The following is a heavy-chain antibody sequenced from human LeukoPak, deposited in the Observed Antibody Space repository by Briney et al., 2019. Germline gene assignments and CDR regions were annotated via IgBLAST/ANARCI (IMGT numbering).Heavy chain of an antibody. D-gene: IGHD2/OR15-2a*01. CDR2: ISGSGGST. V-gene: IGHV3-23*01. Sequence: GGSLRLFCAASGFTFSSYAMSWVRQAPGKGLEWVSAISGSGGSTYYADSVKGRFTISRDNSKNTLYLQMNSLRAEDTAVYYCAKALDTTSYYYGMDVWGQGTTVTVSS. J-gene: IGHJ6*02. CDR3: AKALDTTSYYYGMDV. CDR1: GFTFSSYA.